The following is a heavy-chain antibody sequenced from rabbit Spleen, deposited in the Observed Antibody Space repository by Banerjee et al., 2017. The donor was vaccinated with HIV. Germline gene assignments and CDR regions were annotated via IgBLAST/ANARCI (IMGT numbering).Heavy chain of an antibody. Sequence: QEQLVESGGGLVQPGGSLQLSCKVSGFDFSSYGVSWVRQAPGKGLEWIGYIDPVFTITYYASWAKGRFTISKTSSTTVTLQMTSLTAADTATYFCARVTYLNFIFDGYGYLHLWGPGTLVTV. D-gene: IGHD3-1*01. J-gene: IGHJ4*01. CDR3: ARVTYLNFIFDGYGYLHL. CDR2: IDPVFTIT. V-gene: IGHV1S45*01. CDR1: GFDFSSYG.